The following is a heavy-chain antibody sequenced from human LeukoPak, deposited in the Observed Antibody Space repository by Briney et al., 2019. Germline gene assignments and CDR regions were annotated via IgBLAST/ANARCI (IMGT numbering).Heavy chain of an antibody. CDR2: ISGSGGST. Sequence: PGGSLRLSCAASGFTFSSYAMSWVRQAPGKGPEWVSAISGSGGSTYYADSVKGRFTISRDNSKNTLYLQMNSLRAEDTAVYYCAKGSLGYCSGGSCYWGQGTLVTVSS. CDR3: AKGSLGYCSGGSCY. J-gene: IGHJ4*02. CDR1: GFTFSSYA. D-gene: IGHD2-15*01. V-gene: IGHV3-23*01.